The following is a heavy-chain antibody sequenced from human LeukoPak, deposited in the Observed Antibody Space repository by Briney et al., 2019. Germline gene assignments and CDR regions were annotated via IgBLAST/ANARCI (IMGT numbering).Heavy chain of an antibody. CDR3: TKDNHGSSGWYDEYFQH. J-gene: IGHJ1*01. CDR2: ISPDGSKT. CDR1: GLTLRSYG. Sequence: GGSLRLSCTASGLTLRSYGMHWVRQAPGRGLEWVAFISPDGSKTEFADSARGRFTISRDNSKNTLYLQMNSLRPEDTAFYYCTKDNHGSSGWYDEYFQHWGQGTLVTVSS. D-gene: IGHD6-19*01. V-gene: IGHV3-30*18.